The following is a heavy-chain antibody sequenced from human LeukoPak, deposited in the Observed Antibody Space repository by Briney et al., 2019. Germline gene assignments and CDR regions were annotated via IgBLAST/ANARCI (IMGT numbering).Heavy chain of an antibody. J-gene: IGHJ4*02. CDR1: GGSISSRSYS. CDR2: SYYSGSS. Sequence: SETLSLTCTVPGGSISSRSYSWAWIRNPPGKGLDWIGSSYYSGSSYYNPSLKSRVTIFVDTSKNQFSLKLSSVTAADTAVYYCASQRGYNYGYVDYWGQGTLVTVSS. V-gene: IGHV4-39*01. CDR3: ASQRGYNYGYVDY. D-gene: IGHD5-18*01.